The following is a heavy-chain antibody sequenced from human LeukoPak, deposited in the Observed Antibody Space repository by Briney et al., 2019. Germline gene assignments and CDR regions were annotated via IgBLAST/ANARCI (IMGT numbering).Heavy chain of an antibody. CDR2: INHSGST. Sequence: SETLSLTCAVYGGSFSGYYWSWIRQPPGKGLEWIGEINHSGSTNYNPSLKSRVTISVDASKNQFSLKLSSVTAADTAVYYCARGLDQYGSGSYYNDYWGQGTLVTVSS. J-gene: IGHJ4*02. V-gene: IGHV4-34*01. CDR3: ARGLDQYGSGSYYNDY. D-gene: IGHD3-10*01. CDR1: GGSFSGYY.